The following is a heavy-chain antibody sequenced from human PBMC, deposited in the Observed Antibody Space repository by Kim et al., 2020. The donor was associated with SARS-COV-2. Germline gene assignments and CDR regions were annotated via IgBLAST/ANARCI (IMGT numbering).Heavy chain of an antibody. CDR3: ARGLYDSSEAEYFQH. Sequence: ASVKVSCKASGYTFTSYGISWVRQAPGQGLEWMGWISVYNGNTNYAQKLQGRVTMTTDTSTSTAYMELRSLRSDDTAVYYCARGLYDSSEAEYFQHWGQGTLVTVSS. CDR1: GYTFTSYG. V-gene: IGHV1-18*01. D-gene: IGHD3-22*01. CDR2: ISVYNGNT. J-gene: IGHJ1*01.